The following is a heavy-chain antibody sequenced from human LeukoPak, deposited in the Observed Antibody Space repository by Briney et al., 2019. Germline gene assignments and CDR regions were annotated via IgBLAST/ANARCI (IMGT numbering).Heavy chain of an antibody. CDR3: ARGQYYDFWSGYPDY. CDR2: INPSGGST. CDR1: GYTFTSYY. J-gene: IGHJ4*02. D-gene: IGHD3-3*01. V-gene: IGHV1-46*01. Sequence: ASVKVSCKASGYTFTSYYMHWVRQAPGQGLEWMGIINPSGGSTSYAQKFQGRVTMTRNTSISTAYMELSSLRSEDTAVYYCARGQYYDFWSGYPDYWGQGTLVTVSS.